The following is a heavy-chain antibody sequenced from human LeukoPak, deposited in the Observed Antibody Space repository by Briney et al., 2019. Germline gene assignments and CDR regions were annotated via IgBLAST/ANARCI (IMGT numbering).Heavy chain of an antibody. V-gene: IGHV3-48*01. D-gene: IGHD1-26*01. Sequence: GGSLRLSCAASGFTFSSYSMNWVRQAPGKGLEWVSYISSSSSTIYYADSVKGRFTISRDNSKNTLYLQMNSLRAEDTAVYYCARDQRWELYDAFDIWGQGTMVTVSS. CDR2: ISSSSSTI. CDR3: ARDQRWELYDAFDI. J-gene: IGHJ3*02. CDR1: GFTFSSYS.